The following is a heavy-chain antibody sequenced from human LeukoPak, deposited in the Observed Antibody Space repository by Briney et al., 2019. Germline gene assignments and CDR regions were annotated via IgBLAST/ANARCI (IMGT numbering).Heavy chain of an antibody. CDR1: GFTFDDYA. V-gene: IGHV3-9*03. Sequence: GRSLRLSCAASGFTFDDYAMHWVRQAPGKGLEWVSGISWNSGSIGYADSVKGRFTISRDNAKNSLYLQMNSLRAEDMALYYCAKHSGYDSSYGAFDIWGQGTMVTVSS. J-gene: IGHJ3*02. D-gene: IGHD5-12*01. CDR3: AKHSGYDSSYGAFDI. CDR2: ISWNSGSI.